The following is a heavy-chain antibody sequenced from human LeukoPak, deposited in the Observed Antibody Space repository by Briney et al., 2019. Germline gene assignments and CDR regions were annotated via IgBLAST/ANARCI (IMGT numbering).Heavy chain of an antibody. CDR1: GYTLTELS. CDR2: FDPEDGET. Sequence: ASVKVSCKVSGYTLTELSMHWVRQAPGKGLEWMGGFDPEDGETIYAQKFQGRVTMTEDTSTDTAYMELSSLRSEDTAVYYCASRGVGGAIDWKAGYYYYYYMDVWGKGTMVTVSS. J-gene: IGHJ6*03. CDR3: ASRGVGGAIDWKAGYYYYYYMDV. D-gene: IGHD1-1*01. V-gene: IGHV1-24*01.